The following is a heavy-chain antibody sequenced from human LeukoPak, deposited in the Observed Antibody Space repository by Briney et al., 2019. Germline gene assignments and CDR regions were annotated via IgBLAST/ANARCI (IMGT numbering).Heavy chain of an antibody. CDR2: IYYSGST. V-gene: IGHV4-59*01. D-gene: IGHD6-25*01. CDR1: GGSISTYY. CDR3: ARVVWSGAWYYLDY. Sequence: PSETLSLACTVSGGSISTYYWSWIRQPPGKGLEWIGYIYYSGSTNYNPSLKSRVTISVDTSKNQFSLKLRSVTAADTAVYYCARVVWSGAWYYLDYWGQGTLVTVSS. J-gene: IGHJ4*02.